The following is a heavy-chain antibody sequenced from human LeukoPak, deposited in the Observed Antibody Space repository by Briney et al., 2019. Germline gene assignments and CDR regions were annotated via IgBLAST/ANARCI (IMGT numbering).Heavy chain of an antibody. J-gene: IGHJ4*02. Sequence: GGSLRLSCAASGFTFSSYWMSWVRQAPGKGLEWVSTITTSDGNTYYADSVKGRFTVSRDNSKNTLFLQMNSLRAEDAAVYYCAKDGGLWVSAHWGDSWGRGTLVTVSS. CDR3: AKDGGLWVSAHWGDS. D-gene: IGHD7-27*01. CDR2: ITTSDGNT. CDR1: GFTFSSYW. V-gene: IGHV3-23*01.